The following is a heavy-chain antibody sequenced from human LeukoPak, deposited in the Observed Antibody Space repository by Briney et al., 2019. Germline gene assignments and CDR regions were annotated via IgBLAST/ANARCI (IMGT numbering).Heavy chain of an antibody. Sequence: ASETLSLTCAVYGGSFSGYYWSWIRQPPGKGREWIGEINHSGSTNYNPSLKSRVTISVDTSKNQFSLKLSSVTAADTAVYYCARGGYCSSTSCYTISYYYYGMDVWGQGTTVTVS. CDR1: GGSFSGYY. CDR2: INHSGST. V-gene: IGHV4-34*01. D-gene: IGHD2-2*02. CDR3: ARGGYCSSTSCYTISYYYYGMDV. J-gene: IGHJ6*02.